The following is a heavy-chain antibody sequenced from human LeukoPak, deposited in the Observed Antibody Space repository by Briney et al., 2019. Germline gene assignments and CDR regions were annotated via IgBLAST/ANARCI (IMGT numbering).Heavy chain of an antibody. CDR1: GFTVSSNY. Sequence: GGSLRLSCAASGFTVSSNYMSWVRQAPGKGLEWVSVIYSGGSTYYADFVKGRFTISKDNSKNTLYLQMNSLRAEDTAVYYCARESLPAWFDPWGQGTLVTVSS. CDR3: ARESLPAWFDP. CDR2: IYSGGST. V-gene: IGHV3-53*01. J-gene: IGHJ5*02.